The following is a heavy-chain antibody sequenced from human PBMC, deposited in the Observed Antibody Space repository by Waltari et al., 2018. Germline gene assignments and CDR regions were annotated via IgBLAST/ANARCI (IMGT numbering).Heavy chain of an antibody. V-gene: IGHV4-30-2*01. D-gene: IGHD3-22*01. CDR1: GGSITNDIYS. J-gene: IGHJ5*02. CDR2: IFQGGTGNIFRSGTT. Sequence: QLQLQESGSGQLKPSQTLSLTCTVSGGSITNDIYSWTWIRQPPGKGLEWIGYIFQGGTGNIFRSGTTYYNPSLKSRVTISTDTSKNEFSLSLSSVTAADTAVYYCARGVGGYYPNWDLWGQGTLVTVSS. CDR3: ARGVGGYYPNWDL.